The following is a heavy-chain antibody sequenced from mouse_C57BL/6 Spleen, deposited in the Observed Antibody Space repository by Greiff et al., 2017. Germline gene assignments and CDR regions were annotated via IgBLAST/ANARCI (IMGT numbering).Heavy chain of an antibody. CDR3: ARVYSNYAWFAY. CDR1: GYSFTGYY. J-gene: IGHJ3*01. D-gene: IGHD2-5*01. CDR2: INPSTGGT. V-gene: IGHV1-42*01. Sequence: EVKLMESGPELVKPGASVKISCKASGYSFTGYYMNWVKQSPEKSLEWIGEINPSTGGTTYNQKFKAKATLTVDKSSSTAYMQLKSLTSEDSAVYYCARVYSNYAWFAYWGQGTLVTVSA.